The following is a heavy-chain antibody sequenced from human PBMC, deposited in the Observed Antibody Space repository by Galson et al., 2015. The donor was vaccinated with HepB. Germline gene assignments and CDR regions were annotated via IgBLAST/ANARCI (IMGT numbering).Heavy chain of an antibody. Sequence: QSGAEVKKPGESLKISCKGSGYSFTTYWIGWVRQMPGRGLEWMGIIYPGDSDARYSPSFQGQVTISVDKSISTAYLQWSSLKASDTAMYYCARVYSGWDLCFDYWGQGTLVTVSP. CDR3: ARVYSGWDLCFDY. J-gene: IGHJ4*02. D-gene: IGHD6-19*01. V-gene: IGHV5-51*01. CDR1: GYSFTTYW. CDR2: IYPGDSDA.